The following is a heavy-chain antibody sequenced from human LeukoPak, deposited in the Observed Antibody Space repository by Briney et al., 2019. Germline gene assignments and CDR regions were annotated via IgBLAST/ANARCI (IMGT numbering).Heavy chain of an antibody. CDR2: IYPGDSDT. CDR3: ARRQYCSGGDCYSGAFDI. CDR1: GYRFNTYW. V-gene: IGHV5-51*01. Sequence: GEPLKISCKGSGYRFNTYWIAWVRQMPGKGLEWMGIIYPGDSDTRYSPPFQGQVSISADKSINTAYLQWSSLKASDTAIYYCARRQYCSGGDCYSGAFDIWGQGTMVTVSS. D-gene: IGHD2-15*01. J-gene: IGHJ3*02.